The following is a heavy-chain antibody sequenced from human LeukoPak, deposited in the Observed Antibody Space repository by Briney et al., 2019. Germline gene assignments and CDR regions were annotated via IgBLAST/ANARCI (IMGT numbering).Heavy chain of an antibody. V-gene: IGHV3-73*01. Sequence: GGSLRLSCAASGFTFSGPAMHWVRQASGKGLEWVGRIRSKANSYATAYAASVKGRFTISRDDSKNTAYLQMNSLKTEDTAVYYCTRPHSAAAGYYGMDVWGQGTTVTVSS. J-gene: IGHJ6*02. CDR2: IRSKANSYAT. D-gene: IGHD6-13*01. CDR3: TRPHSAAAGYYGMDV. CDR1: GFTFSGPA.